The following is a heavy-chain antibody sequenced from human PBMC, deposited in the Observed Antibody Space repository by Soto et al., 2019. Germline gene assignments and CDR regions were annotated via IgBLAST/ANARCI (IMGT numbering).Heavy chain of an antibody. CDR3: ARDPQNGDYVGTFDY. CDR1: GGSISSGGYY. Sequence: SETLSLTCTVSGGSISSGGYYWSWIRQHPGKGLEWIGNIYYSGSTFYNPSLKSRVTISVDTSKNQFSLKLGSVTAADTAVYYCARDPQNGDYVGTFDYWGQGTLVTVSS. V-gene: IGHV4-31*03. J-gene: IGHJ4*01. D-gene: IGHD4-17*01. CDR2: IYYSGST.